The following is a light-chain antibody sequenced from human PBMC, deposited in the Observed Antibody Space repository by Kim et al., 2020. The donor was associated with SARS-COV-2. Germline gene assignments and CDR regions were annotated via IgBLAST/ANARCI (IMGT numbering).Light chain of an antibody. CDR3: QNYNSAPWT. CDR1: QAISKY. J-gene: IGKJ1*01. V-gene: IGKV1-27*01. Sequence: DIQMTQSPSSLLVSVGHRVTITCRASQAISKYLAWYQQKPGKAPKLLIYAASALQSGVPSRFSGSGSGTDFTLTISSLQPEDVATYYCQNYNSAPWTFGQGTKVDIK. CDR2: AAS.